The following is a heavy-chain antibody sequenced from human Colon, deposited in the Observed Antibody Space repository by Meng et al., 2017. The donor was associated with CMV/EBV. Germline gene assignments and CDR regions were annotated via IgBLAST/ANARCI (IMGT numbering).Heavy chain of an antibody. CDR2: ITPYNNYT. D-gene: IGHD1-1*01. CDR1: GYTFTRNG. CDR3: AREMERPQHEDAFDF. Sequence: ASVKVSCKTSGYTFTRNGVTWVRQAPGQGLEWMGWITPYNNYTRFAEKFQDRVRMTTDTSTSTVYMELTRLTSDDTAVYFCAREMERPQHEDAFDFWGQGTMVTVSS. V-gene: IGHV1-18*01. J-gene: IGHJ3*01.